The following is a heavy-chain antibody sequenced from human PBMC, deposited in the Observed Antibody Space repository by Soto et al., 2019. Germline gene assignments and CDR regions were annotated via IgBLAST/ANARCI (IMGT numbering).Heavy chain of an antibody. Sequence: GASVKVSCKASGGTFSSYAISWVRQAPGQGLEWMGGIIPIFGTANYAQKFQGRVTITAGESTSTAYMELSSLRSEDTAVYYCARGLYSSSWYSAFDYWGQGTLVTVSS. V-gene: IGHV1-69*13. J-gene: IGHJ4*02. CDR1: GGTFSSYA. CDR3: ARGLYSSSWYSAFDY. D-gene: IGHD6-13*01. CDR2: IIPIFGTA.